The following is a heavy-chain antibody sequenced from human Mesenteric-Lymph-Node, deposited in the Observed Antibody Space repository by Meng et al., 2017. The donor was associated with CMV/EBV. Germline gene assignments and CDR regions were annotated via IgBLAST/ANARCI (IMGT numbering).Heavy chain of an antibody. D-gene: IGHD3-10*01. J-gene: IGHJ4*02. V-gene: IGHV4-34*01. Sequence: SFRDHFGSWVRQPPGKGLEWIGEINHSGITNYNPSLKSRVTISADTSNNQFSLKLSSVTAADTAMYYCAREIFSSDSGTYYHLGLNYWGQGTLVTVSS. CDR2: INHSGIT. CDR1: SFRDHF. CDR3: AREIFSSDSGTYYHLGLNY.